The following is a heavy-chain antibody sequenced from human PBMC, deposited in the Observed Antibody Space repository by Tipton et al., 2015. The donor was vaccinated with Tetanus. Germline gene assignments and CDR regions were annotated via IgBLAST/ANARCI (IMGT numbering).Heavy chain of an antibody. CDR3: AKEDSTWILGDY. CDR2: ISYDGSNK. V-gene: IGHV3-30*18. D-gene: IGHD2-2*03. J-gene: IGHJ4*02. Sequence: QLVQSGGGVVQPGRSLRLSCAASGFTFSSYGMHWVRQAPGKGLEWVAVISYDGSNKYYADSVKGRFTISRDNSKNTLYLQMNSLRAEDTAVYYCAKEDSTWILGDYWGQGTLVTVSS. CDR1: GFTFSSYG.